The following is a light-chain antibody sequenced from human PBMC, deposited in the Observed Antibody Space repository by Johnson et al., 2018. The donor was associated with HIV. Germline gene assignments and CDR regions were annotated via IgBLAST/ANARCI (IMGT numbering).Light chain of an antibody. CDR3: GTWDSNLSAYV. CDR2: DNN. V-gene: IGLV1-51*01. Sequence: QSMLTQPPSVSAAPGQKVTISCSGSSSNIGNNYVSWYQQLPGTAPKLLIYDNNKRPSGIPDRFSGSTSGTSATLGITGLQTGDEADYYCGTWDSNLSAYVFGTGTKVTVL. CDR1: SSNIGNNY. J-gene: IGLJ1*01.